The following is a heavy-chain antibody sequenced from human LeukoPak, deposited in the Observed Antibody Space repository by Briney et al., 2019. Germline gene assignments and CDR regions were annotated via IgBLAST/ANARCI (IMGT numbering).Heavy chain of an antibody. CDR3: TRDLTMIVVVRYAFDI. V-gene: IGHV3-49*03. CDR2: IRSKAYGGTT. Sequence: PGGSLRLSCTASGFTLGDYAMSWFRQAPGKGLEWVGFIRSKAYGGTTEYAASVKGRFTISRDDSKSIAYLQMNSLKTEDTAVYYCTRDLTMIVVVRYAFDIWGQGAMVTVSS. CDR1: GFTLGDYA. D-gene: IGHD3-22*01. J-gene: IGHJ3*02.